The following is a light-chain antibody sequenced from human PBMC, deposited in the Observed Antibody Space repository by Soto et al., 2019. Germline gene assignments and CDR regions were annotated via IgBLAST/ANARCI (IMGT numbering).Light chain of an antibody. Sequence: QSALTQPASVSGSPGQSISIPCTGTSSDIGAFNFVSWYQQHPGKAPKVLIYGVTNRPSGVDYRFSGSKSGNTASLIISGPRPENGVYYYCSSFTGPSPQIFGTGTKLPV. CDR2: GVT. V-gene: IGLV2-14*03. J-gene: IGLJ1*01. CDR1: SSDIGAFNF. CDR3: SSFTGPSPQI.